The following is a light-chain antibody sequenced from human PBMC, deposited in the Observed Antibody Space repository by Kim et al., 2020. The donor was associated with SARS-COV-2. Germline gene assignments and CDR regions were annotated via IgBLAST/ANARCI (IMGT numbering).Light chain of an antibody. Sequence: QTVVTQEPSFSVSPGGTVTLTCGLSSGSVSTNYYPSWYQQTPGQPPRTLIYNTRTRSSGVPDRFSGSILGNKAALTITGAQADDECDYFCVLYMGSGNHWVFGGGTKLTVL. J-gene: IGLJ3*02. CDR3: VLYMGSGNHWV. V-gene: IGLV8-61*01. CDR2: NTR. CDR1: SGSVSTNYY.